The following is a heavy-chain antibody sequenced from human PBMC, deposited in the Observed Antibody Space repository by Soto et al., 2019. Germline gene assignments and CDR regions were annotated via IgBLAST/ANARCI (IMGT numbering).Heavy chain of an antibody. D-gene: IGHD2-21*02. CDR1: GASISRYY. J-gene: IGHJ6*04. CDR3: ARDLWCYCGFDGYPLDV. Sequence: QVRLQESGPGLVKPSETLSLTCTVSGASISRYYWSWIRQSPGKGLEWIGYLYNTWSTSYNPSLSSGVTLSVDTSTNQFSLRMSSVTAADTAVYDCARDLWCYCGFDGYPLDVWGEGTTVKVSS. CDR2: LYNTWST. V-gene: IGHV4-59*01.